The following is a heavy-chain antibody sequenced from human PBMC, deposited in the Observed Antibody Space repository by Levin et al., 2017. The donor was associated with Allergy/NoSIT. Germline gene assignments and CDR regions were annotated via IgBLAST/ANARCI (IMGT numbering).Heavy chain of an antibody. CDR2: LSDTGTNT. CDR1: GFTLSRHA. J-gene: IGHJ4*02. CDR3: ARDPYSSGWYYGDH. Sequence: GASVKVSCAASGFTLSRHAMSWVRQAPGKGLEWVSSLSDTGTNTYYADSVKGRFTISRDNSKNTLYLQMNSLRAEDTAVYYCARDPYSSGWYYGDHWGQGTPVIVSS. V-gene: IGHV3-23*01. D-gene: IGHD6-13*01.